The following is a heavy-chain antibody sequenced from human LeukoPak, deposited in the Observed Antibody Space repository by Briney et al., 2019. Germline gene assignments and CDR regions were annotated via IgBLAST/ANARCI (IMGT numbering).Heavy chain of an antibody. J-gene: IGHJ4*02. CDR3: AKDAGAAWDY. Sequence: PGGSLRLSCAASGFTFSSCGMHWVRQAPGKGLEWVAVISYDGSNKYYADSVKGRFTISRDNSKNTLYLQMNSLRAEDTAVYYCAKDAGAAWDYWGQGTLVTVSS. CDR1: GFTFSSCG. V-gene: IGHV3-30*18. CDR2: ISYDGSNK.